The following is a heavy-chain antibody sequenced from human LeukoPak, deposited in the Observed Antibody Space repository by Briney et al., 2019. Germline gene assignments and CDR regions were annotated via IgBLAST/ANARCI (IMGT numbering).Heavy chain of an antibody. Sequence: SGTLSLSCTVSGGSISSSSYFWGWIRQPPGKGLEWIGSIFYSGSTYYNPSLNSRVTISIDTSKNQFSLKLSSVTAADTAVYFCARDRTGYFFDDWGQGTLVTVSS. CDR2: IFYSGST. CDR1: GGSISSSSYF. J-gene: IGHJ4*02. CDR3: ARDRTGYFFDD. V-gene: IGHV4-39*07.